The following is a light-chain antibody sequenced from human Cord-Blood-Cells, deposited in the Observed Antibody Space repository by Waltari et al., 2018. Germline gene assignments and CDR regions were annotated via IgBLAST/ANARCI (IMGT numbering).Light chain of an antibody. Sequence: QSALTQPASVSGSPGQSITISCTGTSSDVGGSNLVSWYQQHPGKAPKLMIYEVSKRPSRVSNRFSGSKSGNTTSLTISGLQAEDEADYYCCSYAGSSTFVFGGGTKLTVL. CDR1: SSDVGGSNL. CDR3: CSYAGSSTFV. CDR2: EVS. J-gene: IGLJ2*01. V-gene: IGLV2-23*02.